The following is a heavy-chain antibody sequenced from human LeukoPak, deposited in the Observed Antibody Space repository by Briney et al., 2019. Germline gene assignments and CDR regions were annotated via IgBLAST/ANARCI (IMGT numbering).Heavy chain of an antibody. J-gene: IGHJ5*02. CDR1: GGSISGYF. D-gene: IGHD3-22*01. V-gene: IGHV4-59*01. CDR2: IYYSGST. Sequence: PSETLSLTCTVSGGSISGYFWSWIRQPPGKGLEWIGYIYYSGSTNYNPSLKSRVTISVDTSKNQFSLKLSSVTAADTAVYYCARAWGRYSSGYYLNWFDPWGQGTLVTVSS. CDR3: ARAWGRYSSGYYLNWFDP.